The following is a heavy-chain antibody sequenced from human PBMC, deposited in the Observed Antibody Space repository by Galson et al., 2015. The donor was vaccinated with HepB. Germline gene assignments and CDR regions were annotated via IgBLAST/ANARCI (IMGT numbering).Heavy chain of an antibody. Sequence: SLRLSCAASGFTFSIYAMTWVRQAPGRALEWVSSISSNDDSTYYADSVKGRFTISRDNSKNTLYLQMNSLRAEDTAIYYCAKGGYSSSWPIDYWGQGTLVTVSS. J-gene: IGHJ4*02. V-gene: IGHV3-23*01. CDR3: AKGGYSSSWPIDY. CDR1: GFTFSIYA. D-gene: IGHD6-13*01. CDR2: ISSNDDST.